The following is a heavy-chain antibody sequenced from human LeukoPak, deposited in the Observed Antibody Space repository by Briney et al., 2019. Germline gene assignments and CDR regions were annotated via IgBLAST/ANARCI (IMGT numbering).Heavy chain of an antibody. J-gene: IGHJ4*02. Sequence: SETLSLTCTVSGGSINSYYWSWIRQPPGKGLEWIGSIYYSGSTDYNPSLKSRVTISVDTSKNQFSLQLGSVTAADTAVYYCARHIIYSKKPSFDHWGQGTLVTVSS. D-gene: IGHD4-11*01. CDR2: IYYSGST. CDR1: GGSINSYY. CDR3: ARHIIYSKKPSFDH. V-gene: IGHV4-59*01.